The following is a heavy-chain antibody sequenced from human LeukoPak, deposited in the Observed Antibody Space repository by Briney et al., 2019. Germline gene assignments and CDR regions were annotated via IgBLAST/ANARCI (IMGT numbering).Heavy chain of an antibody. CDR1: GYTFTSYG. CDR2: ISAYNGNT. CDR3: ASFSYCGGDCSPFYYYYGMDV. D-gene: IGHD2-21*02. Sequence: GASVKVSCKASGYTFTSYGISWVRQAPGQGLEWMGWISAYNGNTNYAQKFQGRVTMTRNTSISTAYMELSSLRSEDTAVYYCASFSYCGGDCSPFYYYYGMDVWGQGTTVTVSS. J-gene: IGHJ6*02. V-gene: IGHV1-18*01.